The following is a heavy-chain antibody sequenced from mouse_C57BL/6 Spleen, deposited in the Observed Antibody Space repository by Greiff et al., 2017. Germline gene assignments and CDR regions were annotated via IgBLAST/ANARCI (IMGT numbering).Heavy chain of an antibody. J-gene: IGHJ4*01. Sequence: QVQLKESGPGLVQPSQSLSITCTVSGFSLTSYGVHWVRQSPGKGLEWLGVIWRGGSTDYNAAFMSRLSITKDNSKSQVFFKMNSLQADDTAIYYCAKEGDEYDDAMDYWGQGTSVTVSS. CDR1: GFSLTSYG. D-gene: IGHD2-4*01. CDR2: IWRGGST. V-gene: IGHV2-5*01. CDR3: AKEGDEYDDAMDY.